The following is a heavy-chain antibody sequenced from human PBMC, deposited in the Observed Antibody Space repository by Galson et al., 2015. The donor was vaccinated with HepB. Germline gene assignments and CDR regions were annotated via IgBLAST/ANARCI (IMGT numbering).Heavy chain of an antibody. CDR1: EFTFSNYA. V-gene: IGHV3-30-3*01. D-gene: IGHD2-2*01. CDR3: ARDSGCSSTSCSEYYGMGV. CDR2: ISYDGSNK. Sequence: SLRLSCAASEFTFSNYAMHWARQAPGKGLEWVAVISYDGSNKYYADSVKGRFTISRDNSKNTVYLQMNSLRAEDTAVYYCARDSGCSSTSCSEYYGMGVWGQGTTVTVSS. J-gene: IGHJ6*02.